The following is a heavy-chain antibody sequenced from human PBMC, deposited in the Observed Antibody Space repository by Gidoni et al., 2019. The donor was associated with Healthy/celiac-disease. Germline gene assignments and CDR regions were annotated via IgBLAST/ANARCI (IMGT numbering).Heavy chain of an antibody. Sequence: QVQLQESGPGLVKPSETLSLTCTVAGGSISSYYWSWIRQLPGKGLEWMGYIYYSGSTNYNPSLKSLVTISVDTSKNQFSLKLSSVTAADTAVYYCARGVLEWVPDYWGQGTLVTVSS. CDR3: ARGVLEWVPDY. V-gene: IGHV4-59*01. J-gene: IGHJ4*02. CDR2: IYYSGST. D-gene: IGHD3-3*01. CDR1: GGSISSYY.